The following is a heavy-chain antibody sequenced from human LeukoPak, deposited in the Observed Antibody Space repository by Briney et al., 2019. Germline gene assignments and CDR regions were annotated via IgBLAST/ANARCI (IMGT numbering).Heavy chain of an antibody. Sequence: GGSLRLSCAASGFTFNDYYMSWVRQAPGKGLEWVANIKQDGSEIYYVDSVKGRFTISRDNAKNSLYLQMSSLRAEDTAVYFCARDKEFDYGDSHFDYWGQGTLVTVSS. CDR2: IKQDGSEI. V-gene: IGHV3-7*03. J-gene: IGHJ4*02. D-gene: IGHD4-17*01. CDR3: ARDKEFDYGDSHFDY. CDR1: GFTFNDYY.